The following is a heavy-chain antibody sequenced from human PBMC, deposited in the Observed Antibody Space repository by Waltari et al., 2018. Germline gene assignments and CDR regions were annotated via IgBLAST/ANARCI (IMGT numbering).Heavy chain of an antibody. V-gene: IGHV4-39*07. CDR1: VGSISSTSYS. CDR2: MYYDGDT. CDR3: ARQRQDDYHYYYMDA. J-gene: IGHJ6*03. D-gene: IGHD2-15*01. Sequence: QLQLQESGPGLVKPSGTLSLPCPVPVGSISSTSYSWGWIRQPPGKGLEWIGTMYYDGDTYYNPSLKSRVTISIDTSKNQFSLKVSSVTAADTAVYYCARQRQDDYHYYYMDAWGKGTTVTVSS.